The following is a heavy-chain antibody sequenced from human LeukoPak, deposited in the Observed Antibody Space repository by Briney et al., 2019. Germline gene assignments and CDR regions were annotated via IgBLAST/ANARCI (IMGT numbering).Heavy chain of an antibody. D-gene: IGHD3-10*01. CDR3: ARLAGSGSYLPFDY. Sequence: GESLKISCKVSGYSFSTYWIGWVRQMPGKGLEWMGIIYPGDSDTRYSPSFQGQVTILVDKSINTAYLQWRSLKASDTAMFYCARLAGSGSYLPFDYWGQGTLVTVSS. J-gene: IGHJ4*02. CDR2: IYPGDSDT. V-gene: IGHV5-51*01. CDR1: GYSFSTYW.